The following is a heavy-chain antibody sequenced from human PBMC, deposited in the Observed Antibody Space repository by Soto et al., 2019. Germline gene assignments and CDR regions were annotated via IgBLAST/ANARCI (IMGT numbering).Heavy chain of an antibody. Sequence: SETLSLPCTFSCWPVSNCLYFWSWLPPWPGKRLEWISFFYYSGRTNYIPSLKSRATISDDTYTSQASLTLTSLTAADAAFYFCARSPNYYYYGFDVWGQWTAVTGSS. CDR2: FYYSGRT. CDR1: CWPVSNCLYF. V-gene: IGHV4-61*01. D-gene: IGHD3-10*01. CDR3: ARSPNYYYYGFDV. J-gene: IGHJ6*02.